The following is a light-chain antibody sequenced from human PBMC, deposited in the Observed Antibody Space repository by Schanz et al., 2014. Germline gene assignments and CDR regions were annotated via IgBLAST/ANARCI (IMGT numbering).Light chain of an antibody. CDR1: SSNLVHNY. V-gene: IGLV1-47*01. CDR3: ATWDDSLNGWV. J-gene: IGLJ3*02. CDR2: RND. Sequence: QSVLTQPPSASGTPGQRVTISCSGNSSNLVHNYVYWYQQLPGTAPKLLIYRNDQRFSGVPDRFSGSKSGTSASLAISGLRSEDEADYCCATWDDSLNGWVFGGGTKLTVL.